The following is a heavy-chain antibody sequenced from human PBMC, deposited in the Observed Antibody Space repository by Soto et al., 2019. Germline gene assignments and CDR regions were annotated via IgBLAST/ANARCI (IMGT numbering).Heavy chain of an antibody. CDR1: GFSLSTSGVG. CDR2: IYWDDDK. CDR3: AHTVGLVVVTSEDEYFQH. D-gene: IGHD2-15*01. V-gene: IGHV2-5*02. Sequence: QITLKESGPTLVKPTQTLTLTCTFSGFSLSTSGVGVGWIRQPPGKALEWLAVIYWDDDKGCSPSLKNRLTITKDTSKNQVVLTMTNMDPVDTATYYCAHTVGLVVVTSEDEYFQHWGQGTQVTVSS. J-gene: IGHJ1*01.